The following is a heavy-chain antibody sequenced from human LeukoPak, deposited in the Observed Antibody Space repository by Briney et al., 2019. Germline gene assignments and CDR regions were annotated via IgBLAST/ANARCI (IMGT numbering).Heavy chain of an antibody. CDR1: GFTFSSYW. D-gene: IGHD2-15*01. J-gene: IGHJ6*03. CDR3: ARPPSAYYYYMDV. CDR2: IKQDGSEK. V-gene: IGHV3-7*01. Sequence: GGSLRLSCGASGFTFSSYWMSWVRQAPGKGLEWVANIKQDGSEKYYVDSVKGRFTISRDNAKNSLYLQMNSLRAEDTAVYYCARPPSAYYYYMDVWGKGTTVTVSS.